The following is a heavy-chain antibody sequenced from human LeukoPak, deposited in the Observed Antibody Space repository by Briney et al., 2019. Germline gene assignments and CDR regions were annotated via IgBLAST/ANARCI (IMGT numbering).Heavy chain of an antibody. CDR3: ARAGYSGGYYLDY. J-gene: IGHJ4*02. D-gene: IGHD5-12*01. V-gene: IGHV4-59*12. CDR2: IYYSGST. CDR1: GGSISYYY. Sequence: SETLSLTCTVSGGSISYYYWSWIRQPPGKGLEWIGYIYYSGSTNYNPSLKSRVTISVDTSKNQFSLKLSSLTAADTAVYYCARAGYSGGYYLDYWGQGTLVTVSS.